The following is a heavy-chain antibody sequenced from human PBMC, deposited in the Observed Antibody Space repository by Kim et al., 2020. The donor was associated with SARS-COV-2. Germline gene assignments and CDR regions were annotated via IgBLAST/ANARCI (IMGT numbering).Heavy chain of an antibody. CDR1: GGSISSSSYY. CDR3: ARGNSGWTKPGGALDY. Sequence: SETLSLTCTVSGGSISSSSYYWGWIRQPPGKGLEWIGSIYYSGSTYYNPSLKSRVTISVDTSKNQFSLKLSSVTAADTAVYYCARGNSGWTKPGGALDYWGQGTLVTVSS. D-gene: IGHD6-19*01. J-gene: IGHJ4*02. V-gene: IGHV4-39*01. CDR2: IYYSGST.